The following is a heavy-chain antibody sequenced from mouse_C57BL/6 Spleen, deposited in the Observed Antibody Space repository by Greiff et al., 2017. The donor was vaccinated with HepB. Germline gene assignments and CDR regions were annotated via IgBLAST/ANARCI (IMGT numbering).Heavy chain of an antibody. CDR2: IYPRSGNT. CDR1: GYTFTSYG. V-gene: IGHV1-81*01. CDR3: AIYYYGSSPWFAY. J-gene: IGHJ3*01. D-gene: IGHD1-1*01. Sequence: QVHVKQSGAELARPGASVKLSCKASGYTFTSYGISWVKQRTGQGLEWIGEIYPRSGNTYYNEKFKGKATLTADKSSSTAYMELRSLTSEDSAVYFCAIYYYGSSPWFAYWGQGTLVTVSA.